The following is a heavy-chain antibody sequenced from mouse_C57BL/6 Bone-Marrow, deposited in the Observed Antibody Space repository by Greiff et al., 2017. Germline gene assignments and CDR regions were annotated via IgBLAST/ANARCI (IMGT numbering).Heavy chain of an antibody. V-gene: IGHV1-64*01. Sequence: QVQLQQPGAELVKPGASVKLSCKASGYTFTSYWMHWVKQRPGQGLEWIGMIHPNSGSTNYNEKFKSKATLTVDKSSSTAYMQLSSLTSEDSAVYYWARAYGSSYRFDYWGQGTTLTVSS. CDR1: GYTFTSYW. CDR2: IHPNSGST. D-gene: IGHD1-1*01. J-gene: IGHJ2*01. CDR3: ARAYGSSYRFDY.